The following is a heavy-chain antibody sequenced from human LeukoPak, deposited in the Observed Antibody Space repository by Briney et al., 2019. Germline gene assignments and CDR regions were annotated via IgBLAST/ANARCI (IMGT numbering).Heavy chain of an antibody. CDR2: ISYDGTTK. J-gene: IGHJ4*02. D-gene: IGHD6-19*01. Sequence: GASLRLSCGASGFTFNSYPMHWVRQAPGKGLEWVAVISYDGTTKFYADFVRGRFSISRDNFKNTLYLQMSSLRAEDTAVYYCARVGSSSGWISPGYWGQGTLVTVSS. CDR1: GFTFNSYP. V-gene: IGHV3-30*04. CDR3: ARVGSSSGWISPGY.